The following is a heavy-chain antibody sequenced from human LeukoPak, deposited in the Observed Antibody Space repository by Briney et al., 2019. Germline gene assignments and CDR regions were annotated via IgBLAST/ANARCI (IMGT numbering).Heavy chain of an antibody. CDR2: INHSGST. CDR3: ARDTNFDWLF. CDR1: GGSFSGYY. D-gene: IGHD3-9*01. J-gene: IGHJ4*02. Sequence: SETLSLTCAVYGGSFSGYYWSWIRQPPGKGLEWIGEINHSGSTNYNPSLKSRITISVDTSKNQFSLKMRSVTAADTAVYYCARDTNFDWLFWGRGTLVTVSS. V-gene: IGHV4-34*01.